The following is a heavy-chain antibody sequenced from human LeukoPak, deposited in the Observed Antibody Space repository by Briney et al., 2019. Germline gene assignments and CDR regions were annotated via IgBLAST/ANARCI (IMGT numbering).Heavy chain of an antibody. CDR3: ARSRGLDVHYYYYMDV. CDR1: GFTFSSYA. D-gene: IGHD3-10*01. Sequence: GRSLRLSCAASGFTFSSYAVHWVRQAPGKGLEYVSAITSDGGRTYYANSVKGRLTISRDNSKNTLYIQMGSLRAEDMAVYYCARSRGLDVHYYYYMDVWGKGTTVTVSS. J-gene: IGHJ6*03. V-gene: IGHV3-64*01. CDR2: ITSDGGRT.